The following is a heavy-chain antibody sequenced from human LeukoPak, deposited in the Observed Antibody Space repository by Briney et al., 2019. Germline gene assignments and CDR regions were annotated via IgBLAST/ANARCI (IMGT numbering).Heavy chain of an antibody. CDR3: ARPSGSYYYDAFDI. D-gene: IGHD3-10*01. Sequence: GGCLRLCCSAPGFTFSGYWIHWVRRAPGKGQVWVSRINSDGSSTSYADSVKGRFTISRDNAKKTLYLQMNSLRAEDTAVYYCARPSGSYYYDAFDIWGQGTMVTVSS. J-gene: IGHJ3*02. CDR1: GFTFSGYW. CDR2: INSDGSST. V-gene: IGHV3-74*01.